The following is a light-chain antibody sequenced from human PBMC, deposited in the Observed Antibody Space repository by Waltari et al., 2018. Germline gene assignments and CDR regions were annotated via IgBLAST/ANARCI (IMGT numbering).Light chain of an antibody. V-gene: IGLV2-14*03. Sequence: QSALTQPASVSGSPGQSITIPCTGTNRDLGGYVYSPWYQQHPGKAPKLILFDGTHRPSGVSNRFSGSKSDNTASLTISGLQPADEANYYCSSYINDNIPVVFGGGTQLTVL. CDR2: DGT. CDR3: SSYINDNIPVV. J-gene: IGLJ2*01. CDR1: NRDLGGYVY.